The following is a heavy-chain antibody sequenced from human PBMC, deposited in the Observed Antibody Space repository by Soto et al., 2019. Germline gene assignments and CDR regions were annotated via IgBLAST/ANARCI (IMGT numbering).Heavy chain of an antibody. CDR1: GFTFTSSA. D-gene: IGHD2-15*01. V-gene: IGHV1-58*01. CDR2: IVVGSGNT. CDR3: AADYCSGGSCYYGMDV. Sequence: SVKVSCKASGFTFTSSAVQWVRQARGQRLEWIGWIVVGSGNTNYAQKFQERVAITRDMSTSTAYMELSSLRSEDTAVYYCAADYCSGGSCYYGMDVWGQGTTVTVSS. J-gene: IGHJ6*02.